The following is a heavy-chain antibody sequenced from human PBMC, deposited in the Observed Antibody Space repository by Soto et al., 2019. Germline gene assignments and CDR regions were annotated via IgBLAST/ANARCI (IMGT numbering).Heavy chain of an antibody. Sequence: QVQLVQSGAEVKKPGASVKVSCKASGYTFSSYAMHWVRQAPGQRLEWMGWINAGNGNTKYSQKFQGRVSITRDTTXXXAXXELRSLRSEDTAVYYCASEYCGGDCYSAARYGMDVWGQGTTVTVSS. CDR2: INAGNGNT. CDR3: ASEYCGGDCYSAARYGMDV. J-gene: IGHJ6*02. V-gene: IGHV1-3*01. CDR1: GYTFSSYA. D-gene: IGHD2-21*02.